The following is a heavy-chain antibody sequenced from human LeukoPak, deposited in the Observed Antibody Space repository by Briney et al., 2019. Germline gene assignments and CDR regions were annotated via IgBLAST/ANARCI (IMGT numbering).Heavy chain of an antibody. CDR1: GFIVSGNF. V-gene: IGHV3-53*01. D-gene: IGHD3-10*01. CDR3: ARGFPPAH. CDR2: LYAGGTT. Sequence: GGSLRLSCAASGFIVSGNFMNWVRQAPGKGLEWVSILYAGGTTSYTDSVKGRFTTSRDSSKNTLYLQMKSLRAEDTAVYYCARGFPPAHWGQGTLVTVSS. J-gene: IGHJ4*02.